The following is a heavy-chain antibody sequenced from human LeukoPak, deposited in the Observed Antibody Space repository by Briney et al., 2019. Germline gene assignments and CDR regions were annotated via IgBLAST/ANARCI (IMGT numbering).Heavy chain of an antibody. CDR2: IEPAGSAT. Sequence: GGSLTLSCTASGFTFSSYWMTWVRQAPGKGLEWVANIEPAGSATYYVDSVKGRFTISRDNAKNLLYLQMNSLRAEDSAVYHCGRFGYVAAVDSWGQGALVTVSS. D-gene: IGHD2-15*01. CDR1: GFTFSSYW. V-gene: IGHV3-7*01. J-gene: IGHJ4*02. CDR3: GRFGYVAAVDS.